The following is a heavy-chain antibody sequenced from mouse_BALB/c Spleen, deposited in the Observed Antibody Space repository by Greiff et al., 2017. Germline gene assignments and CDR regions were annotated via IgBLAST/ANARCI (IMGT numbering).Heavy chain of an antibody. CDR2: ISSGSSTI. J-gene: IGHJ3*01. Sequence: EVKLMESGGGLVQPGGSRKLSCAASGFTFSTFGMPWVRQAPEKGLEWVAYISSGSSTIYYADTVKGRFTISRDNHKNTLFLQMTILRSEDTAMYYCARTGFAYWGQGTLVTVSA. CDR3: ARTGFAY. CDR1: GFTFSTFG. V-gene: IGHV5-17*02.